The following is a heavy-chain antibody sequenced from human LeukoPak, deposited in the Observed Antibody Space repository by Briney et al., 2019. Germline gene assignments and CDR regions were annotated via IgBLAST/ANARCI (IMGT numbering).Heavy chain of an antibody. CDR2: INHSGST. CDR1: GGSFSGYY. CDR3: ARTYCSGGSCYDGGFDY. D-gene: IGHD2-15*01. V-gene: IGHV4-34*01. Sequence: SETLSLTCAVYGGSFSGYYWSWIRQPPGKGLEWIGEINHSGSTNYNPSLKSRVTISVDTSKNQFSLKLSSVTAADTAVYYCARTYCSGGSCYDGGFDYWGQGTLVTVSS. J-gene: IGHJ4*02.